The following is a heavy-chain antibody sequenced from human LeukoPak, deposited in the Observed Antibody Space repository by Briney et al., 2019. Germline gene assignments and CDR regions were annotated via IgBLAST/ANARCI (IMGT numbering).Heavy chain of an antibody. J-gene: IGHJ4*02. Sequence: PSETLSLTCTVSGGSISSGGYYWSWIRQPPGKGLEWIGYIYHSGSTYYNPSLKSRLAISVDKSSNSFSLSLTSVTAADTAFYYCARAAAVTGQFEFWGQGTLVTVSS. V-gene: IGHV4-30-2*01. CDR1: GGSISSGGYY. D-gene: IGHD6-19*01. CDR2: IYHSGST. CDR3: ARAAAVTGQFEF.